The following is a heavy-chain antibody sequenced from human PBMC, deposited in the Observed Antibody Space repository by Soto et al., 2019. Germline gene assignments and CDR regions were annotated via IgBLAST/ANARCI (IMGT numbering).Heavy chain of an antibody. Sequence: GGSLRLSCAGSGFTFSKYAMTWVRQAQGKGLEWVSTTRNNGEYTYYADSVKGRFTVSRDNSKNALFLEMSSLRAEDTAVYYCAKETYYYDSSGYYLDAFDIWGQGTMVTVSS. J-gene: IGHJ3*02. D-gene: IGHD3-22*01. CDR1: GFTFSKYA. CDR2: TRNNGEYT. CDR3: AKETYYYDSSGYYLDAFDI. V-gene: IGHV3-23*01.